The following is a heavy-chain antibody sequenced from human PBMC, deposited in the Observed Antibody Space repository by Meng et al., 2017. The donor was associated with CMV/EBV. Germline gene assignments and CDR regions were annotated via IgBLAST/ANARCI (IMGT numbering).Heavy chain of an antibody. V-gene: IGHV3-53*01. CDR1: GFTVSSNY. CDR2: IYSGGST. D-gene: IGHD3-22*01. Sequence: GGSLRLSCAASGFTVSSNYMSWVRQAPGKGLEWVSVIYSGGSTYYADSVKGRFTISRDNSKNTLYLQMNSLRAEDTAVYYCATTVSSGYYYYFNYWGQGTLVTVSS. J-gene: IGHJ4*02. CDR3: ATTVSSGYYYYFNY.